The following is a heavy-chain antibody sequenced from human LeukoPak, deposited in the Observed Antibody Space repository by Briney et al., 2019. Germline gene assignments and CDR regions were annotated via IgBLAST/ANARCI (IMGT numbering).Heavy chain of an antibody. D-gene: IGHD6-19*01. CDR3: ARDLSVAGLDY. Sequence: ASLKVSCKASGYTFTSYGISWVRQPPGQGLEWMGWISAYNGNTNYAQKLQGRVTMTTDTSTSTAYMELRSLRSDDTAVYYCARDLSVAGLDYWGQGTLVTVSS. J-gene: IGHJ4*02. CDR1: GYTFTSYG. CDR2: ISAYNGNT. V-gene: IGHV1-18*01.